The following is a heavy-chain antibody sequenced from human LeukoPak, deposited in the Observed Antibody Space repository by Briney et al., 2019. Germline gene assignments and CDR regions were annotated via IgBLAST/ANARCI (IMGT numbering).Heavy chain of an antibody. J-gene: IGHJ4*02. V-gene: IGHV3-7*01. Sequence: QPGGSLRLSCTASRFTISDYWMSWVRQAPGKGLEWVANIKEDGSEKYYVDSLKGRFTISRDNAKNSVHLHMNSLRAEDTAVYDCASQACSGGSCYHQSLDYWGQGTLVTVSS. CDR2: IKEDGSEK. CDR1: RFTISDYW. D-gene: IGHD2-15*01. CDR3: ASQACSGGSCYHQSLDY.